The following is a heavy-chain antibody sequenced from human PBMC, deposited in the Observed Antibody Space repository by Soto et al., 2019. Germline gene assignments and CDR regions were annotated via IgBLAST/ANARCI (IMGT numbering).Heavy chain of an antibody. CDR3: ARDVSVMPSVFGF. V-gene: IGHV1-69*01. CDR1: GGTFYTYA. CDR2: IPPMIGTT. Sequence: QVHLVQSGAEVKRPGSSVRVSCRASGGTFYTYAFTWVRQAPGQVLEWMGGIPPMIGTTKYAQKFHGRVTFSADASASTAYMELSTLRSDDTAVYYCARDVSVMPSVFGFWGQGTLITVSS. D-gene: IGHD2-2*01. J-gene: IGHJ4*02.